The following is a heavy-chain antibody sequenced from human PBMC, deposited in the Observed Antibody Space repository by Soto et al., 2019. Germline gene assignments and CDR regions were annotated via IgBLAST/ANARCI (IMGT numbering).Heavy chain of an antibody. CDR3: ARERLDYYYYGMDV. CDR1: GFTFSSYS. Sequence: GGSLRLSCAASGFTFSSYSMNWVRQAPGKGLEWVSYISSSSTIYYADSVKGRFTISRDNAKNSLYLQMNSLRDEDTAVYYCARERLDYYYYGMDVWGQGTTVTVSS. D-gene: IGHD5-12*01. V-gene: IGHV3-48*02. J-gene: IGHJ6*02. CDR2: ISSSSTI.